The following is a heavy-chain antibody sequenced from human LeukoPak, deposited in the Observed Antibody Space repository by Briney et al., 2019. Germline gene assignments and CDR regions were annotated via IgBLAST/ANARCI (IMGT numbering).Heavy chain of an antibody. V-gene: IGHV3-23*01. CDR2: ISGSGGST. CDR3: AKSVPIAAAGNWYFDL. J-gene: IGHJ2*01. CDR1: GFTFSSYA. D-gene: IGHD6-13*01. Sequence: PGGSLRLSCAASGFTFSSYAMSWVRQAPGKGLEWVSAISGSGGSTYYADSVKGRLTISRDNSKNTLYLQMNSLRAEDTAVYYCAKSVPIAAAGNWYFDLWGRGTLVTVSS.